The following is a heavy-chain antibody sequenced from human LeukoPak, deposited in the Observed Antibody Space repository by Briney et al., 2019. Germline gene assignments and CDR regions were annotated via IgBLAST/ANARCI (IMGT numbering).Heavy chain of an antibody. J-gene: IGHJ4*02. Sequence: PGGSLRLSCAASGFTFSSYGMSWVRQAPGKGLEWVSAISGSGGSTYYADSVKGRFTISRDNSKNTLYLQMNSLRAEDTAVYYCAKDARYYYDSSGYYGGYFDYWGQGTLVTVSS. CDR1: GFTFSSYG. V-gene: IGHV3-23*01. D-gene: IGHD3-22*01. CDR3: AKDARYYYDSSGYYGGYFDY. CDR2: ISGSGGST.